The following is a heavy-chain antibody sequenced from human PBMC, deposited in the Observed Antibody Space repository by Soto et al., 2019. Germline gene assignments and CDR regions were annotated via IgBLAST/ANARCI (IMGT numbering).Heavy chain of an antibody. CDR3: AREGNLGRWLQPLDF. CDR1: GGSISSGDYY. CDR2: IYYNGTT. D-gene: IGHD5-12*01. J-gene: IGHJ4*02. V-gene: IGHV4-61*08. Sequence: SETLSLTCTVSGGSISSGDYYWSWIRQPPGKGLEWIGNIYYNGTTNYNPSLRSRVTISVDTSKNQFSLKLISVTAADTANYFCAREGNLGRWLQPLDFWGQGTLVTVSS.